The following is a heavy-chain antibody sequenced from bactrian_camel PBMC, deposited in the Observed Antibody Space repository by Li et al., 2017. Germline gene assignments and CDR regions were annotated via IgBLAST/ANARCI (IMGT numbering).Heavy chain of an antibody. J-gene: IGHJ4*01. CDR2: IATGGGTT. CDR3: AAFCSGGYWSFKY. V-gene: IGHV3S1*01. D-gene: IGHD2*01. Sequence: HVQLVESGGGSVQAGGSLRLSCAASGYTYNRNCMAWFRQAPGKEREGVARIATGGGTTYYGDSVKGRFAISRDNAKNTVYLQMNSLKPEDTAMYYCAAFCSGGYWSFKYWGQGTQVTVS. CDR1: GYTYNRNC.